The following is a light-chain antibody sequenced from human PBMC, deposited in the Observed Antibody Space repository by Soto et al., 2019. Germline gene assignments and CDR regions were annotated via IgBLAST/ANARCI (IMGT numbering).Light chain of an antibody. V-gene: IGLV8-61*01. CDR3: ALYMRSGISV. CDR1: SDSVSASYF. J-gene: IGLJ2*01. CDR2: NTN. Sequence: QTVVTQEPSFSVSPGGTVTLTCGLSSDSVSASYFPSWYQQTPGQPPRTLIYNTNTRSSGVPDRFSGSILGNRAALTITGAQADDESDYYCALYMRSGISVFGGGTKLTVL.